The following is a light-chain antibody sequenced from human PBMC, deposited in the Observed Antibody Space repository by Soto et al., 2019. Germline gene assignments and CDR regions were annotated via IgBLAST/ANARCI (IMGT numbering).Light chain of an antibody. CDR3: QKYNDWPTIT. CDR1: QYVGTR. CDR2: YTS. Sequence: EIVFTQSPATLSSSPGETATLSCRASQYVGTRLAWYQHKPGQAPRLLIYYTSTRATVIPARFSGSGSGTEFTLTISSLKSEDFAVYYCQKYNDWPTITVGKGTRREIK. V-gene: IGKV3-15*01. J-gene: IGKJ5*01.